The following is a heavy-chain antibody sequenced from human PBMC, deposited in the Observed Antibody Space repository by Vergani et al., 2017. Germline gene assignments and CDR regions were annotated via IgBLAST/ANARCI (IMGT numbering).Heavy chain of an antibody. CDR1: GFTFNSYG. CDR2: IRSDESRS. CDR3: ANEGGGYCSGGACYPEY. D-gene: IGHD2-15*01. Sequence: QVQLVESGGGVVQPGGSLRLSCAASGFTFNSYGMHWVRQAPGKGLEWVASIRSDESRSYYGDSMEGPFTISRDNSKNTLYLQMKSLRPEDTAVYYCANEGGGYCSGGACYPEYWGQGTLVIISS. V-gene: IGHV3-30*02. J-gene: IGHJ4*02.